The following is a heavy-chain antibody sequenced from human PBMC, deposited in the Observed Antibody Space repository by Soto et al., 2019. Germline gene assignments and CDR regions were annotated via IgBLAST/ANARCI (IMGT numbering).Heavy chain of an antibody. CDR2: IYHTGTT. V-gene: IGHV4-34*01. CDR3: VRLTSRITAASHGRSNWLVP. CDR1: GFSFGSHD. Sequence: PGGSVRLSCAASGFSFGSHDMNWVRQAPGNGLEWIGDIYHTGTTYYNPYLKSRVTIYVDTSTEQFSLKLSSVTAADTAMYYCVRLTSRITAASHGRSNWLVPWGPGTMVTVSS. J-gene: IGHJ5*02. D-gene: IGHD1-20*01.